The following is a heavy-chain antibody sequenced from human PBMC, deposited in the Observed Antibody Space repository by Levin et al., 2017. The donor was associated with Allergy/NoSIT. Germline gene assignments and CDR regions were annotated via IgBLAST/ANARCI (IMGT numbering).Heavy chain of an antibody. Sequence: GGSLRLSCAASGFTFDDYGLTWVRQAPGKGLEWVSTVNWIGDYTGYADSVQGRFTISRDNAKNSLYLQMNSLRAEDTAFYYCARTSYSGTYYVGYFDYWGQGTLVTVSS. D-gene: IGHD3-10*01. CDR3: ARTSYSGTYYVGYFDY. J-gene: IGHJ4*02. V-gene: IGHV3-20*04. CDR1: GFTFDDYG. CDR2: VNWIGDYT.